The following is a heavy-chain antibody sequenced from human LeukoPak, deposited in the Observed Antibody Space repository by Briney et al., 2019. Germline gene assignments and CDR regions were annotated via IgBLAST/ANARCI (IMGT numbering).Heavy chain of an antibody. V-gene: IGHV3-53*01. CDR1: GFSVRDYF. J-gene: IGHJ4*02. D-gene: IGHD5-12*01. Sequence: GGSLRLSCTASGFSVRDYFMAWVRQAPGKGLQWVSHIDRGGVIEDADSVKGRFTVSRDTSRNIFYLHMSSLRAEDTAMYYCARGRASTTIFDYWGQGTLVTVSS. CDR3: ARGRASTTIFDY. CDR2: IDRGGVI.